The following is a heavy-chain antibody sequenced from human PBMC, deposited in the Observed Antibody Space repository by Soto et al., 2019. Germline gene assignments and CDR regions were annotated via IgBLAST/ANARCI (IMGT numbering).Heavy chain of an antibody. J-gene: IGHJ2*01. D-gene: IGHD2-2*01. CDR1: GGSFSGYY. CDR2: INHSGST. V-gene: IGHV4-34*01. Sequence: QVQLQQWGAGLLKPSETLSLTCAVYGGSFSGYYWSWIRQPPGKGLEWIGEINHSGSTNYNPSLKSRLTTSVHTSTNHLALRLSSVTAADAAVYYCARDGGGCSRTSCKGGRYFDLWGRGTLVTVSS. CDR3: ARDGGGCSRTSCKGGRYFDL.